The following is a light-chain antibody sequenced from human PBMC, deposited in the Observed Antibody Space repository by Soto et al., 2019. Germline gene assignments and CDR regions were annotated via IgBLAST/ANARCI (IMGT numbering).Light chain of an antibody. CDR2: AAS. J-gene: IGKJ1*01. CDR1: QGIRND. Sequence: AIQMTQSPSSLSASVGDRVTITCRASQGIRNDLGWYQQKPGKAPELLIYAASSLQSGVPSRFSGRGSGTDFTLTISSLQPEDFATYFCLQDYNYPWTFGQGTKVEIK. V-gene: IGKV1-6*01. CDR3: LQDYNYPWT.